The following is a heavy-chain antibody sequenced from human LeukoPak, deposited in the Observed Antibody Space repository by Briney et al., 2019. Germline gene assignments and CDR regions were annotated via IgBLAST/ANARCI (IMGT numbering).Heavy chain of an antibody. CDR2: IYYSGST. CDR3: ARGVRIAVADPHLDY. J-gene: IGHJ4*02. D-gene: IGHD6-19*01. CDR1: GGSIGSYY. Sequence: SETLSLTCTVSGGSIGSYYWSWIRQPPGKGLEWIGYIYYSGSTNYNPSLKSRVTISVDTSMKQFSLKLSSVTAADTAVYYCARGVRIAVADPHLDYWGQGTLVTVSA. V-gene: IGHV4-59*12.